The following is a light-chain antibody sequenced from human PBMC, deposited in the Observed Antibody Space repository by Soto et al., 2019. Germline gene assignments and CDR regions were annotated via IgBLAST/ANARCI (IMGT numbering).Light chain of an antibody. CDR1: QSISSW. Sequence: DIQMTQSPSTLSASVGDRVTITCRASQSISSWLAWYQQKPGKAPKLLIYDASSLESGVPSRFGGSGSGTEFTLSISSLQPDDFAIYYCQEYNSYPLTFAGGTKVDIK. CDR3: QEYNSYPLT. CDR2: DAS. J-gene: IGKJ4*01. V-gene: IGKV1-5*01.